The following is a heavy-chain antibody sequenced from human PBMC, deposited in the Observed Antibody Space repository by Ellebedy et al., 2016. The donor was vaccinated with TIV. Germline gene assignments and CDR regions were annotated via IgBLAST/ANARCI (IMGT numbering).Heavy chain of an antibody. Sequence: ASVKVSCXASGYTFTGYYMHWVRQAPGQGLEWMGIINPSGGSTSYAQKFQGRVTMTRDTSTSTVYMELSSLRSEDTAVYYCAREVVPAAMFNWFDPWGQGTLVTVSS. CDR3: AREVVPAAMFNWFDP. CDR2: INPSGGST. CDR1: GYTFTGYY. J-gene: IGHJ5*02. V-gene: IGHV1-46*01. D-gene: IGHD2-2*01.